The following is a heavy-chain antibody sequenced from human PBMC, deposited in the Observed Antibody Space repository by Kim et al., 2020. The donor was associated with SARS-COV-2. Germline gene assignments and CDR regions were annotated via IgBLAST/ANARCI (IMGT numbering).Heavy chain of an antibody. Sequence: SPCSNPSPKRRVPISVDTSKNRFSLKLGSVTAADTAVYYCARVTMVSFDYWGQGTLVTVSS. CDR2: SP. J-gene: IGHJ4*02. CDR3: ARVTMVSFDY. D-gene: IGHD3-10*01. V-gene: IGHV4-39*01.